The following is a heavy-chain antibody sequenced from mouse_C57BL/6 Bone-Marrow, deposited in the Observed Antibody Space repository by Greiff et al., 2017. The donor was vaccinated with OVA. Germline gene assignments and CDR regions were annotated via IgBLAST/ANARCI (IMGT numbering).Heavy chain of an antibody. V-gene: IGHV1-82*01. CDR3: ARSVVALDY. Sequence: VQLQQSGPELVKPGASVKISCKASGYAFSSSWMNWVKQRPGKGLEWIGRIYPGDGDTNYNGKFKGKATLTADKSSSTAYMQLSSLTSVDSAVYFCARSVVALDYWGQGTTLTVSS. D-gene: IGHD1-1*01. CDR1: GYAFSSSW. CDR2: IYPGDGDT. J-gene: IGHJ2*01.